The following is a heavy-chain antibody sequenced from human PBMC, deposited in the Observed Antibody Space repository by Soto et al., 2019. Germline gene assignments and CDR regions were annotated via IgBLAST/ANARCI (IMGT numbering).Heavy chain of an antibody. CDR1: GYTFSMSG. CDR2: ISGYNGNT. D-gene: IGHD2-2*01. CDR3: ARVTKDIVLEPAAPYYYYAMDV. V-gene: IGHV1-18*01. Sequence: ASVKVSCKSSGYTFSMSGISWVRQAPGQGHERMGWISGYNGNTNYEQKFQDRVTMTTDTTTNTAYMELRSLRSDDTAVYYCARVTKDIVLEPAAPYYYYAMDVWGQGTTVTAP. J-gene: IGHJ6*02.